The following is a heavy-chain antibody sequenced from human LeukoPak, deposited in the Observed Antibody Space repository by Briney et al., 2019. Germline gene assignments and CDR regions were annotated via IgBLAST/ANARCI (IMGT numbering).Heavy chain of an antibody. CDR3: ARTEDGDTAIGIDI. V-gene: IGHV1-2*02. CDR2: INPNSGGT. CDR1: GYTFTGYY. Sequence: EASVKVSCKASGYTFTGYYMHWVRQAPGQGLEWMGWINPNSGGTNYAQKFQGRVTMTRDTSISTAYMELSRLRSDDTAVYYCARTEDGDTAIGIDIWGQGTMVTVSS. J-gene: IGHJ3*02. D-gene: IGHD5-18*01.